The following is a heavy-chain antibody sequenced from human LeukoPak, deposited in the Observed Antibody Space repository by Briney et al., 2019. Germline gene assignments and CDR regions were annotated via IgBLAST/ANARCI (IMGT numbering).Heavy chain of an antibody. J-gene: IGHJ4*02. CDR1: GGSFSGYY. Sequence: PSETLSLTCAVYGGSFSGYYWSWVRQAPGKGLEWVSLIYSDGTTYYADSVKGRFTFSRDNSKNTLYLQMNSLRAEDTAVYYCARDLTYYYDGSGAGFDYWGQGTLVTVSS. CDR2: IYSDGTT. V-gene: IGHV3-53*01. D-gene: IGHD3-22*01. CDR3: ARDLTYYYDGSGAGFDY.